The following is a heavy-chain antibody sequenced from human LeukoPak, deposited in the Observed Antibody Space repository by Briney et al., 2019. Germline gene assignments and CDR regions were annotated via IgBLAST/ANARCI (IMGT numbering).Heavy chain of an antibody. CDR2: IYTSGST. J-gene: IGHJ6*03. Sequence: SETLSLTCTVSGGSISSGSYYWSWIRQPAGKGLEWIGRIYTSGSTNYNPSLKSRVTISVDTSKNQFSLKLSSVTAADTAVYYCARVGRDYYGSGSPYYYYYYYMDVWGKGTTVTISS. D-gene: IGHD3-10*01. CDR3: ARVGRDYYGSGSPYYYYYYYMDV. V-gene: IGHV4-61*02. CDR1: GGSISSGSYY.